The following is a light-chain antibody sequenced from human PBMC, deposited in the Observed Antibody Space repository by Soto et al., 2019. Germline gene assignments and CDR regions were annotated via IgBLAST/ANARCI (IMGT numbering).Light chain of an antibody. Sequence: ETVLTHSPSTLSLSPGERATLSCRASQSVSSYLAWYQQKPGQAPRLLIYDASNRATGIPARFSGSGSGTDFTLTISSLEPEDFAVYYCQQRSNWPPALTFGGRAKA. J-gene: IGKJ4*01. V-gene: IGKV3-11*01. CDR3: QQRSNWPPALT. CDR2: DAS. CDR1: QSVSSY.